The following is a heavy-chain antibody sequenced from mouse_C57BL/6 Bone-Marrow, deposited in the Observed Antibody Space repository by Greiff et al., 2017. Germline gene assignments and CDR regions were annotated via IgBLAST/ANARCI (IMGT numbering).Heavy chain of an antibody. CDR3: ARGLFAY. D-gene: IGHD3-1*01. V-gene: IGHV1-42*01. J-gene: IGHJ3*01. CDR2: INPRTGGT. CDR1: GYSFTGYY. Sequence: EVQLQQSGPELVKPGASVKISCKASGYSFTGYYMNWVKQSPEQSLEWIGEINPRTGGTTYNQKFKAKATLTVDKSSSTAYMQLKSLTSADSAVYYCARGLFAYWGQGTLVTVSA.